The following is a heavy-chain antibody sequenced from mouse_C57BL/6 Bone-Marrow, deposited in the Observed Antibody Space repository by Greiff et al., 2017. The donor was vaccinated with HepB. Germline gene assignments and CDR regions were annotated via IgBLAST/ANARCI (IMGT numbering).Heavy chain of an antibody. CDR3: AREDYYGNDYDAMDY. V-gene: IGHV1-78*01. Sequence: VQLQQSDAELVKPGASVKISCKVSGYTFTDHTIHWMKQRPEQGLEWIGYIYPRDGSTKYNEKFKGKATLTADKSSSTAYMQINSLTSEDSAVYFCAREDYYGNDYDAMDYWGQGTSVTVSS. CDR1: GYTFTDHT. J-gene: IGHJ4*01. CDR2: IYPRDGST. D-gene: IGHD2-1*01.